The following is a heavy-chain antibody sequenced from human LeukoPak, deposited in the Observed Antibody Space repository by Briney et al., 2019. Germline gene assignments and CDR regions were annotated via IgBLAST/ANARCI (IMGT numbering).Heavy chain of an antibody. CDR1: GYTFTNYY. Sequence: ASVKVSCKASGYTFTNYYMHWVRQAPGQGLEWMGIINPAGGSTSYAQRFQGRVTMTRDTSTSTVYMELTSLRSEDTAVYYCARVRGDYSNPFDYWGQGTLVTVSS. CDR3: ARVRGDYSNPFDY. J-gene: IGHJ4*02. D-gene: IGHD4-11*01. CDR2: INPAGGST. V-gene: IGHV1-46*01.